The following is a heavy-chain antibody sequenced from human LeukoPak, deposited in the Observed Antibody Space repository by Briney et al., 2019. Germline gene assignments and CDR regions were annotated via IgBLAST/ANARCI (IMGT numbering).Heavy chain of an antibody. CDR3: ARRTAAAGVDAFDI. V-gene: IGHV5-51*01. CDR1: GYSFTSYW. CDR2: IYPGDSDT. J-gene: IGHJ3*02. Sequence: RGESLKISCKGSGYSFTSYWIGGVRQMPGKGLEWMGIIYPGDSDTRYSPSLQGQVIISTDKSISTAYLQWSSLKASDTAMYYCARRTAAAGVDAFDIWGQGTMVTVSS. D-gene: IGHD6-13*01.